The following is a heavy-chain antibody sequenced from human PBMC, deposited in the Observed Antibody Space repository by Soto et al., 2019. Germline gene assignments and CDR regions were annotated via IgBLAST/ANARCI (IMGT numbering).Heavy chain of an antibody. D-gene: IGHD3-22*01. J-gene: IGHJ4*02. CDR2: IHYSGST. V-gene: IGHV4-39*01. CDR1: GDSVTISDYY. Sequence: QLQLQESGPGLVKPSETLSLTCTVSGDSVTISDYYWGWIRQPPGKGLEWIGSIHYSGSTCYNPSLKSRVTISGDTSKKQFSLTLTSVTAADAAVYYCAAHDSGGYYAEYWGQGTLVTVSA. CDR3: AAHDSGGYYAEY.